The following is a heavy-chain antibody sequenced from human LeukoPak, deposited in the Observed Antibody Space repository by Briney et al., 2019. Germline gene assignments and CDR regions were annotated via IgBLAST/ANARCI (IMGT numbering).Heavy chain of an antibody. V-gene: IGHV3-30*18. D-gene: IGHD3-10*02. CDR1: GFTFSSYA. CDR3: AKFFTGEYVRAFDV. Sequence: GGSLRLSCAASGFTFSSYAMHWVRQAPGKGLEWVAVISYDGSNKYYADSVKGRFTISRDNSKNTLYLQMNSLRAEDTAVYYCAKFFTGEYVRAFDVWGQGTMVAVSS. CDR2: ISYDGSNK. J-gene: IGHJ3*01.